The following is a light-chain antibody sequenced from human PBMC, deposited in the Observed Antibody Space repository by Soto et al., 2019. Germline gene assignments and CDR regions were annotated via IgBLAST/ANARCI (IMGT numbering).Light chain of an antibody. V-gene: IGLV2-11*01. CDR1: SSDVGGYNS. J-gene: IGLJ1*01. CDR2: DVI. CDR3: CSYVGSYSYV. Sequence: QSVLTQPRSVSGSPGQSATVSCIGTSSDVGGYNSVSWYQEHPGKAPKLMIYDVIKRPSGVPDRFSGSKSGNTASLTISGLLAEDEADYCCCSYVGSYSYVFGTGTKVTVL.